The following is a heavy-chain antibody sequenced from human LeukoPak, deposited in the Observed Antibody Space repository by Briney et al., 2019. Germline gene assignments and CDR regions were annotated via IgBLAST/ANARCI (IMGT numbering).Heavy chain of an antibody. Sequence: GGSLRLSCTASGFTFGDYAMSWVRQAPGKGLEWVGFIRSKAYGGTTEYAASVKGRFTISRDDSKSIAYLQMNSLKTEDTAVYYCTRVGLWFGELSFWGQGTLVTVPS. CDR3: TRVGLWFGELSF. D-gene: IGHD3-10*01. CDR1: GFTFGDYA. J-gene: IGHJ4*02. V-gene: IGHV3-49*04. CDR2: IRSKAYGGTT.